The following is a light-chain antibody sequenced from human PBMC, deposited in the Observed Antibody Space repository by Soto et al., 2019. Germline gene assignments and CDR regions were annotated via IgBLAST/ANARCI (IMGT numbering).Light chain of an antibody. V-gene: IGKV3-11*01. Sequence: EIVLTQSPATLSLSPGERATLSCRASQSVGSYLAWYQQKPVQAPRLLIYDSSNRAAGIPARCRGGGSGIAVTVDISSRGPHDCAVYYCQQRNNCPPVTFGGGTKVEIK. CDR2: DSS. J-gene: IGKJ4*02. CDR3: QQRNNCPPVT. CDR1: QSVGSY.